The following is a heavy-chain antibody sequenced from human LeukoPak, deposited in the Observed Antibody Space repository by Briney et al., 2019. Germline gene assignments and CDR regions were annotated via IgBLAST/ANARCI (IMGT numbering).Heavy chain of an antibody. D-gene: IGHD2-8*01. CDR1: GYTFISYS. CDR3: ASPKGGPLYLSDYYYMDV. CDR2: ISPYSGNT. Sequence: GASVKVSCKASGYTFISYSLTWVRQAPGQGLEWMGWISPYSGNTNYAENFQDRVTLTTDTSTGTAYMELSSLRSEDTAVYYCASPKGGPLYLSDYYYMDVWGKGTTVTVSS. J-gene: IGHJ6*03. V-gene: IGHV1-18*01.